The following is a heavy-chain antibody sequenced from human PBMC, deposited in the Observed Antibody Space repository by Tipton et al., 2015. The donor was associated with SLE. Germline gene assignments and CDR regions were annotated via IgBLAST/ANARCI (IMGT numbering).Heavy chain of an antibody. Sequence: TLSLTCTVSGGSISSSSYYWGWIRQPPGKGLGWIGSIYYRGNTYYNPSLKSRVTISVDTSKNQFSLKLSSVTAADTAVYYCATSPLTLWGQGTLVTVSP. D-gene: IGHD2-2*01. J-gene: IGHJ4*02. CDR2: IYYRGNT. CDR3: ATSPLTL. V-gene: IGHV4-39*07. CDR1: GGSISSSSYY.